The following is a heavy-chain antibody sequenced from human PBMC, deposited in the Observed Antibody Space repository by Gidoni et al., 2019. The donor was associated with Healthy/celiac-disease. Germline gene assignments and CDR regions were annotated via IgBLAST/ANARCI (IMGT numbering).Heavy chain of an antibody. CDR3: ARKKGPGSGWYYFDY. CDR2: IIPIFGTA. J-gene: IGHJ4*02. Sequence: QVQLVQSGAEVKKPRSSVKVSCKASGGTFSSYAISWVRQAPGQGLEWIVGIIPIFGTANYAQKFQGRVMITADESTSTAYMELSSLRSEDTAVYYCARKKGPGSGWYYFDYWGQGTLVTVSS. CDR1: GGTFSSYA. V-gene: IGHV1-69*01. D-gene: IGHD6-19*01.